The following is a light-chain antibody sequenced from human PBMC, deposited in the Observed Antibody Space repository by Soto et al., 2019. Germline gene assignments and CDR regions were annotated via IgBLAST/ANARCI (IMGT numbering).Light chain of an antibody. CDR1: QSVSSN. J-gene: IGKJ1*01. CDR3: QHYNDLPLT. CDR2: DAS. Sequence: EIVMTQSPATLSLSPGERATLSCRASQSVSSNLAWYQQKPGQPPRLLISDASTRATGIPDRFCGSGSGTEFTLTITSLQSGDFADYYCQHYNDLPLTFGQGTKMEIK. V-gene: IGKV3-15*01.